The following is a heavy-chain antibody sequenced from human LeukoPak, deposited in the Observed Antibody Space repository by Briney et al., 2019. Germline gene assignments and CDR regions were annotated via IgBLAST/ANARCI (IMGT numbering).Heavy chain of an antibody. CDR1: GFTFSSYW. CDR2: INTDGSST. Sequence: SGGSLRLSCAASGFTFSSYWMHWVRQAPGKGLVWVSRINTDGSSTSYADSVKGRFTISRDNAKNTLYLQMNSLRAEDTAVYYCARDPLFRSSSPQGGVDYWGQGTLVTVSS. CDR3: ARDPLFRSSSPQGGVDY. J-gene: IGHJ4*02. D-gene: IGHD6-6*01. V-gene: IGHV3-74*01.